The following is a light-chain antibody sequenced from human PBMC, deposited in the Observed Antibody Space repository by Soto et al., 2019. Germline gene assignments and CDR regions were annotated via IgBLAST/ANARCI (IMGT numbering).Light chain of an antibody. CDR2: AAS. Sequence: DIQLTQSPSTLSAFVGDRVTLTCRASQSISSWLAWYQQKPGKAPKLLIYAASSLQSGVPSRFSGSGSGTDFTLTISSLQPEDFATYYCQQANSFPITFGQGTRLEIK. CDR1: QSISSW. CDR3: QQANSFPIT. V-gene: IGKV1-12*01. J-gene: IGKJ5*01.